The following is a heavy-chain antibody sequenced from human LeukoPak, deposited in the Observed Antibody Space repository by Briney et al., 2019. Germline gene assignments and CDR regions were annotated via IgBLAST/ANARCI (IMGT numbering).Heavy chain of an antibody. CDR2: ISSTSTTK. Sequence: GGSLRLSCAASGVTFSSYTMNWGRQAPGKGREWGSYISSTSTTKLYEGSVKGRFTVSRDDAKNSLYLQMNSLRAEDTAVYYCARQQVIDYWGPGTLVTVSS. V-gene: IGHV3-48*04. D-gene: IGHD6-13*01. CDR3: ARQQVIDY. CDR1: GVTFSSYT. J-gene: IGHJ4*02.